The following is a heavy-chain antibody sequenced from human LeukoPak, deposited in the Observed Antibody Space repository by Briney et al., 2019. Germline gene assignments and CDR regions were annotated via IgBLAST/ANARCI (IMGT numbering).Heavy chain of an antibody. CDR2: IWYDGSNK. CDR3: AKDVVVTAMGFDY. J-gene: IGHJ4*02. CDR1: GFTFSSYG. Sequence: GGSLRLSCAASGFTFSSYGMHWVRQAPGKGLEWMAVIWYDGSNKYYADSVKGRFTISRDNSKNTLYLQMNSLRAEDTAVYYCAKDVVVTAMGFDYWGQGTLVTVSS. D-gene: IGHD2-21*02. V-gene: IGHV3-33*06.